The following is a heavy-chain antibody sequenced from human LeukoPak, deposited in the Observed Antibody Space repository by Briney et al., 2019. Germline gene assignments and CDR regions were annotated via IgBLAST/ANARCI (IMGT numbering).Heavy chain of an antibody. CDR1: GGSISSGGYY. J-gene: IGHJ4*02. D-gene: IGHD1/OR15-1a*01. CDR3: ARNGVRYEQLDY. Sequence: SETLSLTCTVSGGSISSGGYYWSWIRQHPGKGLEWIGYIYYSGSTYYNPSLKSRVTISVDTSKNQFSLKLSSVTAADTAVYYCARNGVRYEQLDYWGQGTPVTVSS. CDR2: IYYSGST. V-gene: IGHV4-31*03.